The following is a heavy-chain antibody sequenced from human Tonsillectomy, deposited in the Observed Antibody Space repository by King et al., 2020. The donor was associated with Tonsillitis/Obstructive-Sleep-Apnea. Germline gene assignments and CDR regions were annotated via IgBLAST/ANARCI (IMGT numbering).Heavy chain of an antibody. CDR2: IKQDGSEK. Sequence: VQLVESGGGLVQPGGSLRLSCAASEFTFSSYWMSWVRQAPGKGLEWVANIKQDGSEKYYVDSVKGRFTISRDNAKNSLYLQMNSLRAEDTAVYYSASSVTGTTRAFDIWGQGTMVTVSS. J-gene: IGHJ3*02. V-gene: IGHV3-7*01. CDR3: ASSVTGTTRAFDI. D-gene: IGHD1-7*01. CDR1: EFTFSSYW.